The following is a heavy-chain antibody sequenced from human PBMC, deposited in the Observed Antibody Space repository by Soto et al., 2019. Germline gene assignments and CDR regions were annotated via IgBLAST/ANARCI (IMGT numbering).Heavy chain of an antibody. CDR1: GYSFTDYY. CDR3: ARDSPSLAYCGGDCYSIDY. V-gene: IGHV1-2*03. J-gene: IGHJ4*02. Sequence: GASVKVSCKTSGYSFTDYYMHWVLQSPLQWLDWMGWINPNSGGTNYPRKFQGRVTMTRDTSLNTVYMDVTRLRSDDTAVYYCARDSPSLAYCGGDCYSIDYWGPGTLVTVSS. CDR2: INPNSGGT. D-gene: IGHD2-21*02.